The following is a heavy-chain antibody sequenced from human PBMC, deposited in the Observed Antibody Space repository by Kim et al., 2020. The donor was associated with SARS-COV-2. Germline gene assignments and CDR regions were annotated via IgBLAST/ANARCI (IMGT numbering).Heavy chain of an antibody. CDR1: GFTFSSYS. CDR2: ISSSSSTI. V-gene: IGHV3-48*02. Sequence: GGSLRLSCAASGFTFSSYSMNWVRQAPGKGLEWVSYISSSSSTIYYADSVKGRFTISRDNAKNSLYLQMNSLRDEDTAVYYCARERARITMVRGVIDYWGQGTLVTVSS. CDR3: ARERARITMVRGVIDY. J-gene: IGHJ4*02. D-gene: IGHD3-10*01.